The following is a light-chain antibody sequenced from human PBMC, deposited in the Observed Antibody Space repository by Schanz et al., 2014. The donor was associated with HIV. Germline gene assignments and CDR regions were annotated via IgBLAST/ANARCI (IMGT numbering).Light chain of an antibody. CDR3: AAWDDSLNGVV. Sequence: QSVLTQPPSASATPGQRITIFCSGIRSDIGGRSVDWYQQLPGTAPKLLIYSNNRRPSGVPDRFSGSKSGTSASLAISGLQSEDEADYYCAAWDDSLNGVVFGGGTKLTVL. J-gene: IGLJ3*02. CDR1: RSDIGGRS. CDR2: SNN. V-gene: IGLV1-44*01.